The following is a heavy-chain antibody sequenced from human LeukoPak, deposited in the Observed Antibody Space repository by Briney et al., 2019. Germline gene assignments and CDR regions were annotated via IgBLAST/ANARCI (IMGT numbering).Heavy chain of an antibody. CDR2: IYYSGST. D-gene: IGHD5-12*01. V-gene: IGHV4-59*01. CDR3: ASRVAPMGGFDP. Sequence: SETLSLTCTVSGGSISSYYWSWIRQPPGKGLEWIGYIYYSGSTNYNPSLKSRVTISVDTSKNQFSLKLSSVTAADTAVYYCASRVAPMGGFDPWGQGTLVTVSS. J-gene: IGHJ5*02. CDR1: GGSISSYY.